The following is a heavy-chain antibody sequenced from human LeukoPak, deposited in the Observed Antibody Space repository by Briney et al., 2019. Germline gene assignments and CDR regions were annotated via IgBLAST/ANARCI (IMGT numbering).Heavy chain of an antibody. Sequence: PGGSLRLSCAASGFTFSSYAMYWVRQAPGKGLEWVAVISYDGSNKYYADSVKGRFTISRDNSKNTLYLQMNSLRVEDTAVYYCARGMGPLDAFDIWGQGTMVTVSS. V-gene: IGHV3-30-3*01. CDR2: ISYDGSNK. J-gene: IGHJ3*02. CDR3: ARGMGPLDAFDI. CDR1: GFTFSSYA. D-gene: IGHD2-8*01.